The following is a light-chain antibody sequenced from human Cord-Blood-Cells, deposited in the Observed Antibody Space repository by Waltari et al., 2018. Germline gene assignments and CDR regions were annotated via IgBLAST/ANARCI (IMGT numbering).Light chain of an antibody. V-gene: IGLV2-14*01. Sequence: QPALTQPASVSGSPGQSITISSPVPSSLVGGYNYVSWDQQHPGKAPKLRVYDVSNPPSGVSNRFSGSKFGNTASLTISGLPAEGEADYYCSSYTSSSTLVFGTGTKVTGL. CDR2: DVS. J-gene: IGLJ1*01. CDR3: SSYTSSSTLV. CDR1: SSLVGGYNY.